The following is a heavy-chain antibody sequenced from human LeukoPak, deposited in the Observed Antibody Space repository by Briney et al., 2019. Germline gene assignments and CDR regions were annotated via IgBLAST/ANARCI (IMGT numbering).Heavy chain of an antibody. V-gene: IGHV3-30*03. CDR1: GFTFSSYA. CDR3: ATLSGDSHGYDY. Sequence: PGGSLRRSCAASGFTFSSYAMHWVRQAPGKGLEWVAVILHDGSNKQYADSVKGRFTISRDNSKNTLYLQINSLRAEDTAVYYCATLSGDSHGYDYWGLGTLVTVSS. CDR2: ILHDGSNK. D-gene: IGHD5-18*01. J-gene: IGHJ4*02.